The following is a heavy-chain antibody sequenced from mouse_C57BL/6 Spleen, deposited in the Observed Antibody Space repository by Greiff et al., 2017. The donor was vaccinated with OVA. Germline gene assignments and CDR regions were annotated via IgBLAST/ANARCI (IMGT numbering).Heavy chain of an antibody. Sequence: EVKLVESGGGLVKPGGSLKLSCAASGFTFSSYAMSWVRQTPEKRLEWVATISDGGSYTYYPDNVKGRFTISRDNAKNNQYLQISHLKSEDTAMYYCARERGGMITTRFAYWGQGTLVTVSA. CDR3: ARERGGMITTRFAY. D-gene: IGHD2-4*01. J-gene: IGHJ3*01. V-gene: IGHV5-4*01. CDR2: ISDGGSYT. CDR1: GFTFSSYA.